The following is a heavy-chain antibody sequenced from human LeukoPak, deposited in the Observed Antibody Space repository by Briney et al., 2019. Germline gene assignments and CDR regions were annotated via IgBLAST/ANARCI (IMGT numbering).Heavy chain of an antibody. CDR2: FYYSGST. J-gene: IGHJ6*03. CDR1: GGSISSRPYC. Sequence: SETLSLTCTVSGGSISSRPYCWGWIRQPPGKGLEWLGSFYYSGSTYYKPSLKSRVTISVDRSKNQISLKLSSVTAADTAVYYCARLSQGRARNYYYYYMDVWGKGTTVTISS. V-gene: IGHV4-39*01. CDR3: ARLSQGRARNYYYYYMDV.